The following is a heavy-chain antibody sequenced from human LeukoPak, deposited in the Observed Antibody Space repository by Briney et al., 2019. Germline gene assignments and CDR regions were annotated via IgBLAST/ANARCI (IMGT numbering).Heavy chain of an antibody. J-gene: IGHJ6*04. V-gene: IGHV4-38-2*02. CDR2: IYHSGKT. CDR3: ARDYCSGGSCYGMDV. Sequence: PSETLSLTCTVSGYSINNNYYWDWIRQPPGKGLDWIASIYHSGKTYYNPALKSRVTISVDTSKNQFSLKLSSVTAADTAVYYCARDYCSGGSCYGMDVWGKGTTVTISS. D-gene: IGHD2-15*01. CDR1: GYSINNNYY.